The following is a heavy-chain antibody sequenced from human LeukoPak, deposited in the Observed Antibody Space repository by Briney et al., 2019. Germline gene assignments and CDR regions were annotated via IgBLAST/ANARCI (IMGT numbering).Heavy chain of an antibody. Sequence: ASVKVSCKASGYTFTGYYMHWVRQAPGQGLEWMGWINPNSGGTNYAQKFRGRVTMTRDTSISTAYMELSRLRSDDTAVYYCARDLKYYDFWSGYQNWFDPWGQGTLVTVSS. J-gene: IGHJ5*02. CDR2: INPNSGGT. V-gene: IGHV1-2*02. CDR1: GYTFTGYY. CDR3: ARDLKYYDFWSGYQNWFDP. D-gene: IGHD3-3*01.